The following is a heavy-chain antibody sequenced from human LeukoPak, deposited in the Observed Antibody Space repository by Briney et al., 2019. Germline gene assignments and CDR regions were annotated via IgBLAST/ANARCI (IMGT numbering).Heavy chain of an antibody. V-gene: IGHV4-30-4*08. CDR3: ARQGKAMVVTPYNWFDP. CDR2: IYYSGST. CDR1: GGSISSGDYY. Sequence: SQTLSLTCTVSGGSISSGDYYWSWIRQPPGKGLEWIGYIYYSGSTYYNPSLKSRVTISVDTSKNQFSLKLSSVTAADTAVYYCARQGKAMVVTPYNWFDPWGQGTLVTVSS. J-gene: IGHJ5*02. D-gene: IGHD4-23*01.